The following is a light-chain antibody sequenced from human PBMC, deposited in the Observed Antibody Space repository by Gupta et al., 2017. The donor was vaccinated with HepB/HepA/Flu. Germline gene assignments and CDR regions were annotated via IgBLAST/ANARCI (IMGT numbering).Light chain of an antibody. CDR1: QSVSSN. V-gene: IGKV3-11*01. Sequence: EIVLTQSPATLSLSPGERATLSCWASQSVSSNLAWYQQKPGQAPRLLMYGSSNRAAGIPARFSGSGSGTDFTLTISRLEPEDFAVYYCQQHNNWPFTFGGGTKVEI. J-gene: IGKJ4*01. CDR3: QQHNNWPFT. CDR2: GSS.